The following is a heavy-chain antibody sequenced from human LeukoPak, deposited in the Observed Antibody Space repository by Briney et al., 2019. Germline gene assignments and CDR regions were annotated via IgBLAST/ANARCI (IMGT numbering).Heavy chain of an antibody. J-gene: IGHJ3*02. Sequence: GGSLRLSCAASGFTFSSYAMSWVRQAPGKGLEWVSAISGSGGSTYYADSVKGRFTISRDNSKNTLYLQMNSLRAEDTAVYYCAKDESGSYWVGAFDIWDQGTMVTVSS. V-gene: IGHV3-23*01. CDR3: AKDESGSYWVGAFDI. CDR2: ISGSGGST. CDR1: GFTFSSYA. D-gene: IGHD1-26*01.